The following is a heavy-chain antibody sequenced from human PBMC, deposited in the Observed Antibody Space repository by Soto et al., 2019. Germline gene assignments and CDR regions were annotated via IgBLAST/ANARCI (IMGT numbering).Heavy chain of an antibody. CDR1: GFTFSSYA. CDR3: ARDRAHAARATYYYYYYGMDV. V-gene: IGHV3-30-3*01. CDR2: ISYDGSNK. D-gene: IGHD6-6*01. Sequence: QVQLVESGGGVVKPGRSLRLSCAASGFTFSSYAMHWVRQAPGKGLEWVAVISYDGSNKYYADSVKGRFTISRDNSKNTLYLQMNSLRAEDTAVYYCARDRAHAARATYYYYYYGMDVWGQGTTVTVSS. J-gene: IGHJ6*02.